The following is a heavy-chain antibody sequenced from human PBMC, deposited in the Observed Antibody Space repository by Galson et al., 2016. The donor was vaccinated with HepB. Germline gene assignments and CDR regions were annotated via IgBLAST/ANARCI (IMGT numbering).Heavy chain of an antibody. CDR3: ARNMLRAAYFDY. CDR1: GLTLSSSE. J-gene: IGHJ4*02. D-gene: IGHD2-15*01. Sequence: SLRLSCAASGLTLSSSETNWFRQAPGKGLEWVSYITGSSDFIKYADSVKGRFTVSRDNAKNSVYLHMNSLRDEDTAVYFCARNMLRAAYFDYWSQGTLVTVSS. V-gene: IGHV3-48*02. CDR2: ITGSSDFI.